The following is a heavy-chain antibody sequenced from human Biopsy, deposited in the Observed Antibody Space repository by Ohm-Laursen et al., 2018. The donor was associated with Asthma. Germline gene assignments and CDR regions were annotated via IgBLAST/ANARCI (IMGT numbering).Heavy chain of an antibody. V-gene: IGHV2-5*02. CDR1: GFSLGTSGGG. Sequence: QTLTLTCTFSGFSLGTSGGGVGWIRQPPGKALEWLGNIYWDDDKRYSPSLQSRLTITRDTPKDQVVLTMTNMGPVDTGTYYCVHTLVGLKAFDFWGQGTLVTVSS. J-gene: IGHJ4*02. CDR3: VHTLVGLKAFDF. D-gene: IGHD1-26*01. CDR2: IYWDDDK.